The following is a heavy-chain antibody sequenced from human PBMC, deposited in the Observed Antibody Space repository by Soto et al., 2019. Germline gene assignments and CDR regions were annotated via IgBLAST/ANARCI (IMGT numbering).Heavy chain of an antibody. CDR3: ARCRNGMDV. CDR1: GDTFTNYD. Sequence: QVQLVQSGAEVKKPGASVKVSCKASGDTFTNYDIKWVRQATGQGLEWMGWMNPNSGNTGYAQKFQGRGTMTRNTSISTAYMGLSSLRSEDTAVYYCARCRNGMDVWGQGTTVTVSS. J-gene: IGHJ6*02. V-gene: IGHV1-8*01. CDR2: MNPNSGNT.